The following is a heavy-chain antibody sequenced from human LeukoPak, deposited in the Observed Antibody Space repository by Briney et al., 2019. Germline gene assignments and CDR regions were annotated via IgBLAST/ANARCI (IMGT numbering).Heavy chain of an antibody. Sequence: GGSLRLSCAASGFTFSSYEMNWVRQAPGKGLEWVSAISGSGGSTYYADSVKGRFTISRDNSKNTLYLQMNSLRAEDTAVYYCARDSGFSGTQRGEYWGQGTLVTVSS. CDR2: ISGSGGST. V-gene: IGHV3-23*01. CDR1: GFTFSSYE. CDR3: ARDSGFSGTQRGEY. J-gene: IGHJ4*02. D-gene: IGHD3/OR15-3a*01.